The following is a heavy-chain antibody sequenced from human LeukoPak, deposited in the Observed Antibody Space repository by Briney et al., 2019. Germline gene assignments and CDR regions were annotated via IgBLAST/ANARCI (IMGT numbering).Heavy chain of an antibody. CDR2: INHSGST. Sequence: SETLSLTCAVYGVSFSGYYWSWIRQPPGKGLEWIGEINHSGSTNYNPSLKSRVTISVDTSKNQFSLKLSSVTAADTAVYYCARGPNVWGSYRYFHYWGQGTLVTVSS. D-gene: IGHD3-16*02. CDR3: ARGPNVWGSYRYFHY. J-gene: IGHJ4*02. V-gene: IGHV4-34*01. CDR1: GVSFSGYY.